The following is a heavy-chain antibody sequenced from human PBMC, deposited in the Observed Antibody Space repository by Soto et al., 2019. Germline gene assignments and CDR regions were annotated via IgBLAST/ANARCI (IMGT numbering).Heavy chain of an antibody. CDR1: GGSISSSSYY. CDR2: IYYSGST. Sequence: QLQLQESGPGLVKPSETLSLTCTVSGGSISSSSYYWGWIRQPPGKGLEWIGSIYYSGSTYYNPSLKSRFTISVDTSKNQFSLKLSSVTAADTAVYYCARSSTTVTSVWFDPWGQGTLVTVSS. J-gene: IGHJ5*02. CDR3: ARSSTTVTSVWFDP. V-gene: IGHV4-39*01. D-gene: IGHD4-4*01.